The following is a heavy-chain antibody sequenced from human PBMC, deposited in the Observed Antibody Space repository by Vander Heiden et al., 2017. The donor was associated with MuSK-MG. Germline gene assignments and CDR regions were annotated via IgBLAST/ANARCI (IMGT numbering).Heavy chain of an antibody. V-gene: IGHV3-7*01. Sequence: EVQLVESGGGLVQPGGSLRLSCAASGFTFSSYWMRWVRQAPGKGLEWVANRKQEGSEKYYVDSVKGRFTISRDNAKNSLYLQMNSLRAEDTAVYYCARWGGSYYRAFDIWGQGTMVTVSS. D-gene: IGHD1-26*01. CDR2: RKQEGSEK. CDR3: ARWGGSYYRAFDI. J-gene: IGHJ3*02. CDR1: GFTFSSYW.